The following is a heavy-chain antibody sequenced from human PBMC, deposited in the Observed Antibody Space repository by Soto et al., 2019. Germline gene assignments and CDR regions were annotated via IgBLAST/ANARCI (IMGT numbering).Heavy chain of an antibody. CDR1: GFTFNSYG. CDR3: AKDSGYQLPDNYFYYGLDV. Sequence: QPGGSLRLSCAASGFTFNSYGMHWVRQGPGNGLEWVAFISYDSTKTYYADSVKGRFTISRDNSNSALYVQMNSLTGEDTAVYYCAKDSGYQLPDNYFYYGLDVWGQGTTVTVSS. D-gene: IGHD2-2*01. V-gene: IGHV3-30*18. CDR2: ISYDSTKT. J-gene: IGHJ6*02.